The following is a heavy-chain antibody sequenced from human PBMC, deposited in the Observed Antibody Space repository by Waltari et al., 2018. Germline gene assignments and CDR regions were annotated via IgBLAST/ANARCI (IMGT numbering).Heavy chain of an antibody. CDR1: GASVFSSTYY. J-gene: IGHJ4*02. CDR3: ARLSRYCSDGACYYFDY. CDR2: IYFRGTT. D-gene: IGHD2-15*01. Sequence: QLQLQESGPGLVKPSETLPPTCTPPGASVFSSTYYRGWVRQPPGKGLEWIGSIYFRGTTYYNASLRSRLTISIDTSQKQFSLKLTSLTATDTGVYYCARLSRYCSDGACYYFDYWGQGTRVTVSS. V-gene: IGHV4-39*01.